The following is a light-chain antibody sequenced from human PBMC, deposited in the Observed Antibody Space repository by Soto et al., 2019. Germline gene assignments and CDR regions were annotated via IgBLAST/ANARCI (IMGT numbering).Light chain of an antibody. CDR2: GAS. J-gene: IGKJ1*01. Sequence: EKVMTQSPATLSVAPGERATLACGASRTVFTKVAWYQQKPGQAPRLLIYGASTRATGIPGRFSGGGSWTEFTLNFRSLQSADVAVDDCPQYDVWPWTFGQGTKVEV. V-gene: IGKV3-15*01. CDR1: RTVFTK. CDR3: PQYDVWPWT.